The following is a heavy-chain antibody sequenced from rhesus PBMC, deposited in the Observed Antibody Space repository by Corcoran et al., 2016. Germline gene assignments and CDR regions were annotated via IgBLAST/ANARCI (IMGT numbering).Heavy chain of an antibody. D-gene: IGHD4-29*01. J-gene: IGHJ5-1*01. CDR3: TRGDGSSYRRFDV. V-gene: IGHV3-110*02. CDR2: ISSGSGSTT. CDR1: GFPFSDHY. Sequence: EVQLVESGGGLVQPGGSLRLFCAASGFPFSDHYMDWVRQDPGKGLEWVSSISSGSGSTTLYPDSVKGRFTIARDNAKNSLSLQMNSLRAEDTAVYYCTRGDGSSYRRFDVWGPGVLVTVSS.